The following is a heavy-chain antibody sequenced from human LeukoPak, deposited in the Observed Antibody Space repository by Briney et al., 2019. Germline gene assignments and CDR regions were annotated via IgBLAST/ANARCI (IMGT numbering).Heavy chain of an antibody. CDR3: AKGDGVVTYFDY. Sequence: GGSLRLSCAASGFTFSSYGMHWVRQAPGKGLEWVAVIWYDGSNKYYADSVKGRFTISRDNSKNTLYLQMTSRRAEDTAVYYCAKGDGVVTYFDYWGQGTLVTVSS. D-gene: IGHD4-23*01. V-gene: IGHV3-33*06. J-gene: IGHJ4*02. CDR2: IWYDGSNK. CDR1: GFTFSSYG.